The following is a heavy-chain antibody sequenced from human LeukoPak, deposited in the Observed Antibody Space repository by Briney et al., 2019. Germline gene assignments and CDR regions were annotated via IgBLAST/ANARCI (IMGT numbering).Heavy chain of an antibody. Sequence: GASVKVSCTASGYSFTGYYMHWVRQAPGQGPEWMGWINPNSGGTNYAQKFQGRVTMTGDTSISTAYMELSRLRSDDTAVYYCARAIRGLYGSGSYYLNYYYGMDVWGQGTTVTVSS. D-gene: IGHD3-10*01. V-gene: IGHV1-2*02. CDR2: INPNSGGT. CDR3: ARAIRGLYGSGSYYLNYYYGMDV. CDR1: GYSFTGYY. J-gene: IGHJ6*02.